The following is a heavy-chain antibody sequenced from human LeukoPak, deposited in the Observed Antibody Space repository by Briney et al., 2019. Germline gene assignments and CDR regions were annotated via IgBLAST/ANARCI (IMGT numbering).Heavy chain of an antibody. CDR3: ARAEHGYAEIDY. D-gene: IGHD5-12*01. V-gene: IGHV4-34*01. Sequence: SETLSLTCAVYGGSFSPYYWSWIRQSPDKGLGWIGEINHSRSTNYNPSLKSRVTISVDTSKNQFSLKLSSVTAADTAVYYCARAEHGYAEIDYWGQGTLVTVSS. J-gene: IGHJ4*02. CDR2: INHSRST. CDR1: GGSFSPYY.